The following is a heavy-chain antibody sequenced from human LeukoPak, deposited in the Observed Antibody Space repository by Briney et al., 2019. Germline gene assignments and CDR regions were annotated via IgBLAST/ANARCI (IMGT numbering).Heavy chain of an antibody. J-gene: IGHJ4*02. CDR2: INHSGST. CDR3: ARGDIVVVPAAIHTKPFDY. Sequence: PSETLSLTCAVYGGSFSGYYWSWIRQPPGKGLEWIGEINHSGSTNYNPSLKSRVTISVDTSKNQFSLKLSSVTAADTAVYYCARGDIVVVPAAIHTKPFDYWGQGTLVTVSS. D-gene: IGHD2-2*02. CDR1: GGSFSGYY. V-gene: IGHV4-34*01.